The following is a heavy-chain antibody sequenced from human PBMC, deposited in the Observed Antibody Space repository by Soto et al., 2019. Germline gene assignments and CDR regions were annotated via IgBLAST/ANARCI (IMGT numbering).Heavy chain of an antibody. J-gene: IGHJ6*02. V-gene: IGHV3-30*18. CDR1: GFTFSSYG. CDR3: AKDHTYYSNYYYYSMDV. CDR2: ISYDGSNK. D-gene: IGHD4-4*01. Sequence: GGSLRLSCAASGFTFSSYGMHWVRQAPGKGLEWVAVISYDGSNKYYADSVKGRFTISRDNSKNTLYLQMNSLRAEDTAVYYCAKDHTYYSNYYYYSMDVWGQGTTVTVSS.